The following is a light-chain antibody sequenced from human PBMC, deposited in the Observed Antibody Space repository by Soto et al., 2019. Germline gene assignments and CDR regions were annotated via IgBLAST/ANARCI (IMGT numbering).Light chain of an antibody. CDR2: EVV. J-gene: IGLJ1*01. CDR3: KSYAGSNTYV. Sequence: QSVLTQPPSASGSPGQSFTIPCTGTKNDIGVYDFVSWYQHHPGKAPRLIIYEVVQRPSGVPDRFSGSKSGNTASLTVSGLQAADEGDYFCKSYAGSNTYVFGSGTKVTVL. CDR1: KNDIGVYDF. V-gene: IGLV2-8*01.